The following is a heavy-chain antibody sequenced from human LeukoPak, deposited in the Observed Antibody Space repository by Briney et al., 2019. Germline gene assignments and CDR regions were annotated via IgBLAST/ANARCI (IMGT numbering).Heavy chain of an antibody. CDR1: GNTFTSYD. D-gene: IGHD2-15*01. CDR2: MNPNSGNT. V-gene: IGHV1-8*01. CDR3: ARALVVAATPGYWFDP. Sequence: ASVKVSCKASGNTFTSYDINWVRQATGQGLEWMGWMNPNSGNTGYAQKFQGRVTMTRNTSISTAYMELSSLRSEDTAVYYCARALVVAATPGYWFDPWGQGTLVTVSS. J-gene: IGHJ5*02.